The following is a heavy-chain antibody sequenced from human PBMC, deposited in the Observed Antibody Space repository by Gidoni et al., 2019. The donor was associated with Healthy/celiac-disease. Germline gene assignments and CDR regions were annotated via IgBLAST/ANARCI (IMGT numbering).Heavy chain of an antibody. V-gene: IGHV4-59*01. CDR1: GGSISSYY. D-gene: IGHD3-22*01. CDR3: ARDGLLGWFDP. CDR2: IYYSGST. J-gene: IGHJ5*02. Sequence: QVQLQESGPGLVKPSETLSLTCTVSGGSISSYYWSWIRQPPGKGLEWIGYIYYSGSTNYNPSLKSRVTISVDTSKNQFSLKLSSVTAADTAVYYCARDGLLGWFDPWGQGTLVTVSS.